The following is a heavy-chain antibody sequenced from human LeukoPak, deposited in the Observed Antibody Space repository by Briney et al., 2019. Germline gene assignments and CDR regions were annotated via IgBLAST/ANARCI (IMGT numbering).Heavy chain of an antibody. Sequence: GGSLRLSCAASGFTFSGSWMHWVRQPPGKGLVWVSRINTDGSITTYADSVKGRFTISRDNSKNTLYLQMNSLRAEDTAVYYCATIVPDVVATLTFDYWGQGTLVTVSS. V-gene: IGHV3-74*01. CDR3: ATIVPDVVATLTFDY. J-gene: IGHJ4*02. CDR2: INTDGSIT. CDR1: GFTFSGSW. D-gene: IGHD2-15*01.